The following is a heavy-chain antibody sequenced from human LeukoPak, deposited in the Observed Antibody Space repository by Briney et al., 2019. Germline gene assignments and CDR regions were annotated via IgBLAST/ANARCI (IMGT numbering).Heavy chain of an antibody. CDR2: IYSGGTS. CDR3: ASSSSPYYFDY. V-gene: IGHV3-53*01. D-gene: IGHD6-6*01. CDR1: GFNVTGNY. Sequence: GGSLRLSCAASGFNVTGNYMSWVRQAPGKGLEWVSVIYSGGTSYYSGSVKGRFTLSRDISKNTAYLQMNSLRAEDTAVYYCASSSSPYYFDYWGQGTLVTASS. J-gene: IGHJ4*02.